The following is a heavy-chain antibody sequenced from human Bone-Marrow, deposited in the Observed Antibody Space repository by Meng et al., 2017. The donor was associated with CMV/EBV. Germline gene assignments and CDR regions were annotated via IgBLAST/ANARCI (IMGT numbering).Heavy chain of an antibody. CDR1: GGTFSSYA. CDR2: IIPIFGTA. D-gene: IGHD1-26*01. CDR3: ARDETSSGVGYYYYGMDV. V-gene: IGHV1-69*05. Sequence: SVKVSCKASGGTFSSYAISWVRQAPGQGLEWMGGIIPIFGTANYAQKFQGRVTITTDESTSTAYMELSSLRSEDTAVYYCARDETSSGVGYYYYGMDVCGQGTTVTVSS. J-gene: IGHJ6*02.